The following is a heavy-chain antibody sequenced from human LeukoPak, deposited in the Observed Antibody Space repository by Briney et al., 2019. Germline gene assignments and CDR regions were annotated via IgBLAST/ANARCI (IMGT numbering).Heavy chain of an antibody. CDR1: GYTFIGYY. CDR3: ARDHSSGYYHFDY. CDR2: INPNTGGT. J-gene: IGHJ4*02. Sequence: ASVKVSCKASGYTFIGYYIHWIRQAPGQGLEWMGRINPNTGGTNYAQKLQGRVTMTTDTSTSTAYMELRSLRSDDTAVYYCARDHSSGYYHFDYWGQGTLVTVSS. D-gene: IGHD3-22*01. V-gene: IGHV1-2*06.